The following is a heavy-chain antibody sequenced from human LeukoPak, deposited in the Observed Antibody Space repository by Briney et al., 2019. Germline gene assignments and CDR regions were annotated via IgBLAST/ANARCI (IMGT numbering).Heavy chain of an antibody. CDR3: AREVLNAFDI. CDR1: GFTFSNHW. V-gene: IGHV3-74*01. J-gene: IGHJ3*02. Sequence: PGGSLRLSCAASGFTFSNHWMHWVRQAPGKGLMWVSRINSDGSNTRYGDSVKGRFTISRDNAKNMLYLQMSSLRVEDTAIYYCAREVLNAFDIWGQGTLVTVSS. D-gene: IGHD3-10*01. CDR2: INSDGSNT.